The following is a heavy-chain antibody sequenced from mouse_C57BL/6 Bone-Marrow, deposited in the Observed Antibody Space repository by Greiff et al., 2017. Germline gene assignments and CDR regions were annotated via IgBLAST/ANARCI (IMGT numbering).Heavy chain of an antibody. CDR1: GFTFSSYA. CDR3: ARKGSNSAWFAY. J-gene: IGHJ3*01. V-gene: IGHV5-4*03. CDR2: ISDGGSYT. D-gene: IGHD2-5*01. Sequence: EVKLVESGGGLVKPGGSLKLSCAASGFTFSSYAMSWVRQTPEKRLEWVATISDGGSYTYYPDNVKGRSTISRDNAKNNLYLQMSHLKSEDTAMYYCARKGSNSAWFAYWGQGTLVTVSA.